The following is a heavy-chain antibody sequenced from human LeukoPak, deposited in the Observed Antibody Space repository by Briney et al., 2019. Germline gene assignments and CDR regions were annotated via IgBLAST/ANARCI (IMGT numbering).Heavy chain of an antibody. Sequence: PGGSLRLSCAVSGITLSNYGMSWVRQAPGKGLEWVGGISDSGGRTNYADSVKGRFTISRDNPKNTLYLQMNSLRAEDTAVYFCAKRGVVIRVILVGFHKEPYYFDSWGQGALVTVSS. D-gene: IGHD3-22*01. V-gene: IGHV3-23*01. CDR3: AKRGVVIRVILVGFHKEPYYFDS. CDR2: ISDSGGRT. J-gene: IGHJ4*02. CDR1: GITLSNYG.